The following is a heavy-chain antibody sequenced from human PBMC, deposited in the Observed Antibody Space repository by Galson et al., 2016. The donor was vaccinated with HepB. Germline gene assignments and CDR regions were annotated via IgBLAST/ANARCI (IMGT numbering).Heavy chain of an antibody. J-gene: IGHJ4*02. CDR3: AKEDNIAGATTINN. CDR1: GFTFNKYP. CDR2: ITSGGST. D-gene: IGHD1-26*01. V-gene: IGHV3-23*01. Sequence: SLRLSCAASGFTFNKYPMFWVRQAPGKGLEWVAVITSGGSTYYAASVKGRFTISRDNSKNTLYVQMNNLGAEDTAVYYCAKEDNIAGATTINNWGQGTLVTVSS.